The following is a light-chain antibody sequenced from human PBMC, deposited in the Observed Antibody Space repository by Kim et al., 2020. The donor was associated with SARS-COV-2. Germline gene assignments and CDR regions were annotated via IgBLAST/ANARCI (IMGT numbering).Light chain of an antibody. V-gene: IGLV2-14*03. Sequence: QSFTIACTGTSRDVGGYNYVSWYQQHPGKAPKVLIYDVSKRPSGVSNRFSGSKSGNTASLTISGLQAEDEADYYCSSYISSSTYVVFGGGTKLTVL. CDR2: DVS. J-gene: IGLJ2*01. CDR3: SSYISSSTYVV. CDR1: SRDVGGYNY.